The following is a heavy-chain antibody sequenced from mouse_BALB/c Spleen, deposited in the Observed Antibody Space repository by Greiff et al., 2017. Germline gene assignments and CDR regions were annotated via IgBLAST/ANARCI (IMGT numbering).Heavy chain of an antibody. CDR2: IWAGGST. D-gene: IGHD2-14*01. J-gene: IGHJ1*01. V-gene: IGHV2-9*02. CDR3: ARGGVRREDWYFDV. Sequence: QVQLKESGPGLVAPSQSLSITCTVSGFSLTSYGVHWVRQPPGKGLEWLGVIWAGGSTNYNSALMSRLSISKDNSKSQVFLKMNSLQTDDTAMYYCARGGVRREDWYFDVWGAGTTVTVSS. CDR1: GFSLTSYG.